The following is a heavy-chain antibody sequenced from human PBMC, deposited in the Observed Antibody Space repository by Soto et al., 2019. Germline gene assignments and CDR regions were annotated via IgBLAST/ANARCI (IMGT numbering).Heavy chain of an antibody. CDR1: GFTFGRHG. CDR2: IGSDGRRD. Sequence: QVQLVESGGGVVQPGGSLRLSCAASGFTFGRHGMHWVRQAPGKGLEWVSVIGSDGRRDSYADSVKGRFTISRDNGQNTLYVQMNSLRAEDKAVYYCARDDDYGDNGLDYWGQGTLVTVSS. V-gene: IGHV3-33*01. CDR3: ARDDDYGDNGLDY. D-gene: IGHD4-17*01. J-gene: IGHJ4*02.